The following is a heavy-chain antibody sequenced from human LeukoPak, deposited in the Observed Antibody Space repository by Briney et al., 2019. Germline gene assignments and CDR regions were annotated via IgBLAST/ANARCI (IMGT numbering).Heavy chain of an antibody. CDR2: ISWNSGSI. V-gene: IGHV3-9*01. CDR1: GFTFDDYA. Sequence: PGRSLRLSCAAPGFTFDDYAMHWVRQAPGKGLEWVSGISWNSGSIGYADSVKGRFTISRDNAKNSLYLQMNSLRAEDTALYYYSKDIGSSSGDYWGQGTLVTVSS. D-gene: IGHD6-6*01. J-gene: IGHJ4*02. CDR3: SKDIGSSSGDY.